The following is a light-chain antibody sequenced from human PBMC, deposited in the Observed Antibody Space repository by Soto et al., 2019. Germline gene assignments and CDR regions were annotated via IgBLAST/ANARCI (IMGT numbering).Light chain of an antibody. CDR2: DDT. Sequence: QSALTQPRSVSGSPGQSVTISCTGTSSDVGGYNYVSWYQLYPAKAPKLIIYDDTKRPSGVPDRFSGSKSGNTASLTISGLQAEDETDYYCCSYAGSYTWVFGGGTKLTVL. J-gene: IGLJ3*02. V-gene: IGLV2-11*01. CDR3: CSYAGSYTWV. CDR1: SSDVGGYNY.